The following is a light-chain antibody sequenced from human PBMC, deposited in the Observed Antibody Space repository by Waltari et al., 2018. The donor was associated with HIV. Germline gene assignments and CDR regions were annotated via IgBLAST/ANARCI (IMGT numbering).Light chain of an antibody. CDR2: DVT. V-gene: IGLV2-11*01. CDR1: SSDVGGYNF. J-gene: IGLJ3*02. Sequence: QSALTQPRSVSGSPGQSVPLSCTGTSSDVGGYNFFPWYQQYPGKAPKLMIYDVTKRPSGVPDRFFGSKSGNTASLTISGLQAEDEADYYCCSHAGTYTGWLFGGGTKLTVL. CDR3: CSHAGTYTGWL.